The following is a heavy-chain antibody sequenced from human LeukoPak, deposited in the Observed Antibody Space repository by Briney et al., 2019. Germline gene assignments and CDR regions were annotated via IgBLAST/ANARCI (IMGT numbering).Heavy chain of an antibody. Sequence: GGSLRLSCATSGFTFSSYSMNWVRQAPGKGLEWVSSISSSSYIYYADSVKGRFTISRDNAKNSLYLQMNSLRAEDTAVYYCARFYGDYSPFDYWGQGTLVTVSS. CDR2: ISSSSYI. J-gene: IGHJ4*02. CDR1: GFTFSSYS. D-gene: IGHD4-17*01. CDR3: ARFYGDYSPFDY. V-gene: IGHV3-21*01.